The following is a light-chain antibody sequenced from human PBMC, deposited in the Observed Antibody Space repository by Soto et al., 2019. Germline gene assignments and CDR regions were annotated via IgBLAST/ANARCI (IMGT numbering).Light chain of an antibody. CDR1: QDISSF. V-gene: IGKV1-9*01. CDR2: GAS. Sequence: DIQLTQSPSFLSASVGDRVTITCRASQDISSFLAWYQQKPGKAPKLLVFGASTFQSGVPSRFSGSGSGTEFTLTISSPQPEDFATYYCQQFKSYSILTFGPGTKVDFK. CDR3: QQFKSYSILT. J-gene: IGKJ3*01.